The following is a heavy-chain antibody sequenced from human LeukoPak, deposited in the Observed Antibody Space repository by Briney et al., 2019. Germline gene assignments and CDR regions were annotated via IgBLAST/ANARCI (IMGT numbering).Heavy chain of an antibody. CDR1: GFTFSSYN. Sequence: GGSLRLSCAASGFTFSSYNMNWVRQAPGKGLEWVSSISTSGIYIYYADSLKGRFTISRDNAKNSLYLQMNSLRAEDTAVYYCARDIDSSGYYYNSYFDYWGQGTLVTVSS. CDR3: ARDIDSSGYYYNSYFDY. CDR2: ISTSGIYI. J-gene: IGHJ4*02. D-gene: IGHD3-22*01. V-gene: IGHV3-21*01.